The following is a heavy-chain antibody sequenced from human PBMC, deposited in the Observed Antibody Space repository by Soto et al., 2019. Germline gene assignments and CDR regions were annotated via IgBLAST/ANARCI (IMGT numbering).Heavy chain of an antibody. CDR2: ISSSSSYI. CDR3: ARPGRYCSSTSCPLDAFDI. CDR1: GFTFSSYI. V-gene: IGHV3-21*01. D-gene: IGHD2-2*01. Sequence: GGSLRLSCAASGFTFSSYIMNWVRQAPGKGLEWVSSISSSSSYIYYADSVKGRFTISRDNAKNSLYLQMNSLRAEDTAVYYCARPGRYCSSTSCPLDAFDIWGQGTMDTVSS. J-gene: IGHJ3*02.